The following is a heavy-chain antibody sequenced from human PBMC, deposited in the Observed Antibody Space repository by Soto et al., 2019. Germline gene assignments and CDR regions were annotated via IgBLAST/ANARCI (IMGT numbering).Heavy chain of an antibody. CDR3: ARKAWTRLDY. CDR1: GGSLSTPVW. J-gene: IGHJ4*02. V-gene: IGHV4-4*02. D-gene: IGHD1-1*01. CDR2: VFHSGSA. Sequence: QLQLQESGPGLVKPSGTLSLTCGVSGGSLSTPVWWSWVRLPPGKGLEWIGEVFHSGSANYNPSLQSRVTISLDKSTNPFSLRLSSVTDAAKAVYYCARKAWTRLDYWGQGALVTVSS.